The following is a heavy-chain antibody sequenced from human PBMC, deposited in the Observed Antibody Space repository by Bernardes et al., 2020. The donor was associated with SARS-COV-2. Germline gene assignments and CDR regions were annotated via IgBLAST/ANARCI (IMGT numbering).Heavy chain of an antibody. CDR2: FDPEDGET. CDR1: GYTLTELS. Sequence: SVKVSCKVSGYTLTELSMHWVRQAPGKGLEWMGGFDPEDGETIYAQKFQGRVTMTEDTSTDTAYMELSSLRSEDTAVYYCATDLAGYYAAFDIWGQGTMVTVYS. V-gene: IGHV1-24*01. CDR3: ATDLAGYYAAFDI. D-gene: IGHD3-9*01. J-gene: IGHJ3*02.